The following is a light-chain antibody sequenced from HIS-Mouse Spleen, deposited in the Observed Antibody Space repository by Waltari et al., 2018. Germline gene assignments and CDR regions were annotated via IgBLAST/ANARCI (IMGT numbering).Light chain of an antibody. J-gene: IGKJ1*01. CDR3: QQYGSSLWP. V-gene: IGKV3-20*01. CDR2: GAS. CDR1: QSVSSSY. Sequence: EIVLTQSPGTLSLSPGERATLSCRASQSVSSSYLAWYQQKPGQAPRLLIYGASRRATGIPDRFSGSGSGTDFTLTISRLTPEDFAVYYCQQYGSSLWPFGQGTKVEIK.